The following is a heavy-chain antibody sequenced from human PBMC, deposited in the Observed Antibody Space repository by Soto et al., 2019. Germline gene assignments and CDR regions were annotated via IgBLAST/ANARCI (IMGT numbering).Heavy chain of an antibody. J-gene: IGHJ4*02. CDR3: ARRPPSSGWYNGEDY. V-gene: IGHV1-3*01. D-gene: IGHD6-19*01. Sequence: ASAKVSCEASGYTFTSYAMHLVRQAPRQRLEWMGWINAGNGNTKYSQKFQGRVTITRDTSASTAYMELSSLRSEDTAVYYCARRPPSSGWYNGEDYWGQGTLVTVSS. CDR2: INAGNGNT. CDR1: GYTFTSYA.